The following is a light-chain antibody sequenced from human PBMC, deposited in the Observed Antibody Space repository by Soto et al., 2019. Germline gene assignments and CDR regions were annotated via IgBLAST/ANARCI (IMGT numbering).Light chain of an antibody. V-gene: IGKV1-5*03. CDR3: QQYKTYSS. Sequence: DIQMTQSPSTLSASVGDRVTITCRASQSISSWLACYQQKPGKAPQLLIYKASSLESGVPSRFSGSGSGTEFNLTINILQPDDFASYYCQQYKTYSSFGQGTKVEIK. CDR1: QSISSW. CDR2: KAS. J-gene: IGKJ1*01.